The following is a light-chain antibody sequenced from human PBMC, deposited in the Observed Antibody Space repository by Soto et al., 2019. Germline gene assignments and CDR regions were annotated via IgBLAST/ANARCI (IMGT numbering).Light chain of an antibody. CDR2: GTF. J-gene: IGKJ2*01. Sequence: EIVLTQSPGTLSLSPGERATLSCRANHSFSSGYLAWYQQKPGQPPRLVIYGTFHRATGLPDRFSGSGSGTDFTFPISRLEPEDFAVYYCHCQDYGGSSVYTFGQGTKLEIK. CDR3: HCQDYGGSSVYT. V-gene: IGKV3-20*01. CDR1: HSFSSGY.